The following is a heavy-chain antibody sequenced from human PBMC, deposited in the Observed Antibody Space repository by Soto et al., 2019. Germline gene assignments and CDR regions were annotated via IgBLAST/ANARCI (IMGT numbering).Heavy chain of an antibody. CDR1: GFTFSSYA. D-gene: IGHD3-10*01. Sequence: PGGSLRLSCAASGFTFSSYAMHWVRQAPGKGLEWVAVISYDGSNKYYADSVKGRFTISRDNSKNTLYLQMNSLRAEDTAVYYCARVRHITMVRSPFDPWGQGTMVTVSS. CDR2: ISYDGSNK. V-gene: IGHV3-30-3*01. CDR3: ARVRHITMVRSPFDP. J-gene: IGHJ5*02.